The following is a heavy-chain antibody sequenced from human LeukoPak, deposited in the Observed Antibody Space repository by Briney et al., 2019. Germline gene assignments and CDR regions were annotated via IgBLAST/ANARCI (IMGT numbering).Heavy chain of an antibody. D-gene: IGHD5-18*01. J-gene: IGHJ4*02. CDR2: IRSSSSYI. V-gene: IGHV3-21*01. CDR3: ASDPIGYSYGTPDY. Sequence: GGSLRLSCAASGFTFSSYSMNWVRHAPGKGLEWVSSIRSSSSYIYYAHSVKGLFTLSRDNDKNSLYLQLNRLRAEETAVYSCASDPIGYSYGTPDYWGQGTLVTVSS. CDR1: GFTFSSYS.